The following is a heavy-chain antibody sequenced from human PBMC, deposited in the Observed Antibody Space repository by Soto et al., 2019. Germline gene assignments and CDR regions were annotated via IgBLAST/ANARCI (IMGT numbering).Heavy chain of an antibody. D-gene: IGHD4-4*01. V-gene: IGHV3-30*18. CDR3: ANGRRGDYSSVAEFEY. CDR1: GFTFSSYD. Sequence: VELVESGGGVVQPGRSLRLSCAASGFTFSSYDIHWVRQAPGKGLEWVAGISYDGNHKYHADSVKGRFTVSRDNFKNSVYLQMDSLRTEDTAVYYCANGRRGDYSSVAEFEYWGQGTLVTVSS. J-gene: IGHJ4*02. CDR2: ISYDGNHK.